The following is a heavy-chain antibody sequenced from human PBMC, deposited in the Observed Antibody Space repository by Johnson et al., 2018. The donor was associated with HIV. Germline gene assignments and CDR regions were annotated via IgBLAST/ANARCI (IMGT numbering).Heavy chain of an antibody. CDR1: GFTFSSYA. V-gene: IGHV3-33*06. D-gene: IGHD6-13*01. J-gene: IGHJ3*02. CDR2: IWFDGSNK. CDR3: AKVAVATAAGGVALDI. Sequence: QVQLVESGGGVVQPGRSLRLSCAASGFTFSSYAMHWVRQAPGKGLEWVAVIWFDGSNKYYSDSVKGRFTISRDNSKSTLYLQMNSLRAEDTAVYYCAKVAVATAAGGVALDIWGPGTMVIVSS.